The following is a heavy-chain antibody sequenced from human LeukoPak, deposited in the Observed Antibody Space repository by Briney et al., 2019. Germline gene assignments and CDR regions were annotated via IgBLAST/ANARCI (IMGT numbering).Heavy chain of an antibody. CDR2: IYYGGGT. J-gene: IGHJ4*02. D-gene: IGHD3-3*01. Sequence: PSEALSLTFTVSGDSISSSFYYWGWIRQPPGKGLEWIGSIYYGGGTHYNPSLKSRATIFLDTSMNQFSLKLSSVTAADTAVYYCARGDVLRFLEWLPFFDYWGQGTLVTVSS. V-gene: IGHV4-39*07. CDR1: GDSISSSFYY. CDR3: ARGDVLRFLEWLPFFDY.